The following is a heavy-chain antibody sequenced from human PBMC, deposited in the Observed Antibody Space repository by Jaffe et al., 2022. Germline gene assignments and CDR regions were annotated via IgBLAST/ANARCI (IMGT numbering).Heavy chain of an antibody. CDR2: INPNSGGT. CDR3: ARVRSMVRGLIRWFGP. J-gene: IGHJ5*02. D-gene: IGHD3-10*01. V-gene: IGHV1-2*02. CDR1: GYTFIGYY. Sequence: QVQLVQSGAEVKKPGASVKVSCKASGYTFIGYYIHWVRQAPGQGLEWMGWINPNSGGTNYAQKFQGRITVTRDTSISTAYMELSSLISDDTAIYYCARVRSMVRGLIRWFGPWGQGTLVTVSS.